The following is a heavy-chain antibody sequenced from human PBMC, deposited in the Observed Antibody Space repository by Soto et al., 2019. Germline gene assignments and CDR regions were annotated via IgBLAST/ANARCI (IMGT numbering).Heavy chain of an antibody. CDR2: IYHSGST. V-gene: IGHV4-30-2*01. CDR3: ARWAPYDSSGSPVN. D-gene: IGHD3-22*01. CDR1: GGSISSGGYS. Sequence: PSETLSLTCAVSGGSISSGGYSWSWIRQPPGKGLEWIGYIYHSGSTYYNPSLKSRVTISVDTSKNQFSLKLSSVTAADTAVYYCARWAPYDSSGSPVNWGQGTMVTVSS. J-gene: IGHJ4*02.